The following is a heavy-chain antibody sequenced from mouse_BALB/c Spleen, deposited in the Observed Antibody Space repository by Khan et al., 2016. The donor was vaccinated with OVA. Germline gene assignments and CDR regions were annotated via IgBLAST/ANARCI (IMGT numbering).Heavy chain of an antibody. Sequence: EVELVESGGGLVQPGGSRPLSCAASGFPFSSYGMHWVRQAPEKGLEWVAYISGDSNTIYYADTVKGRSTISRAHPKNTLFLQMTSRMSEDTARYYCATSYFYGYYFDYWGPGTTLTVSS. CDR2: ISGDSNTI. CDR3: ATSYFYGYYFDY. J-gene: IGHJ2*01. CDR1: GFPFSSYG. V-gene: IGHV5-17*02. D-gene: IGHD1-1*01.